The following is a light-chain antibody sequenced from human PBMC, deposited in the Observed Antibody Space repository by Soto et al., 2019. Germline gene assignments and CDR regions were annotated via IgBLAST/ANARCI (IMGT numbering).Light chain of an antibody. CDR2: GAS. J-gene: IGKJ1*01. Sequence: VLTQSPGNLSLSPGERATLSCRASQSVSSTYLAWYQQKPGQAPRLLIYGASSRATGIPDRFSGSGSGTDFTLTISRLEPEDFAVYYCQQFGSSPRTFGQGTKVEI. CDR1: QSVSSTY. V-gene: IGKV3-20*01. CDR3: QQFGSSPRT.